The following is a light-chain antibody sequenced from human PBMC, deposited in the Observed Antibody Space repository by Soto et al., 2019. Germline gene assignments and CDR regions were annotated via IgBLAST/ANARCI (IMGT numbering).Light chain of an antibody. CDR3: HQYGSSSGYT. CDR1: QSVSSSY. V-gene: IGKV3-20*01. Sequence: EIGLTQSPGTLSLSPGERATLSCRASQSVSSSYFAWYQQKPGQAPRLLIYGASSRATGIPDRFSGSGSGTDFTLTINRLEPEDFAVYYCHQYGSSSGYTFGQGTKLEIK. CDR2: GAS. J-gene: IGKJ2*01.